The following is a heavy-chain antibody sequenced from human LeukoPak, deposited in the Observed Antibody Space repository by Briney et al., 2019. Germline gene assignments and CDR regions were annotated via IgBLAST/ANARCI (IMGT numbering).Heavy chain of an antibody. CDR3: ARDSPGTTASDY. CDR1: GFTFDTYR. CDR2: ISASGSYI. V-gene: IGHV3-21*01. D-gene: IGHD1-1*01. Sequence: GGSLRLSCAASGFTFDTYRMNWVRQAPGKGLEWVSSISASGSYIYYADSLKGRFTVSRDNTKNSLFLQMNSLRAEDTAVYYCARDSPGTTASDYWGQGTLVTVSS. J-gene: IGHJ4*02.